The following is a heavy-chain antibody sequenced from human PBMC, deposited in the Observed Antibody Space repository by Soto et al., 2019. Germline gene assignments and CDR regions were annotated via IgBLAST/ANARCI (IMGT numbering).Heavy chain of an antibody. D-gene: IGHD6-6*01. CDR1: GFTFSSYA. CDR2: ISGSGGST. V-gene: IGHV3-23*01. J-gene: IGHJ6*03. Sequence: GGSLSLSCAASGFTFSSYAMSWVRQAPGKGLEWVSAISGSGGSTYYADSVKGRFTVSRDNSKNTLYLQMNSLRAEDTAVYYCAKAKSIAARLYYYYYMDVWGKGTTVTVSS. CDR3: AKAKSIAARLYYYYYMDV.